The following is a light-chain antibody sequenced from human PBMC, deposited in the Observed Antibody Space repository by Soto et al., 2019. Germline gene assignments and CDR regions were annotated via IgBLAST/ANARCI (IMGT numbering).Light chain of an antibody. Sequence: DIQMTQSPSTLSASVGDRVAITCRASQSISQWVAWYQQKPGRAPELLIYDASKLKSGVPSRFSGRGSGTEFNLTITSLQPDDSAMYYCQQYNGYSWTFGRGTKVDIK. J-gene: IGKJ1*01. CDR1: QSISQW. V-gene: IGKV1-5*01. CDR3: QQYNGYSWT. CDR2: DAS.